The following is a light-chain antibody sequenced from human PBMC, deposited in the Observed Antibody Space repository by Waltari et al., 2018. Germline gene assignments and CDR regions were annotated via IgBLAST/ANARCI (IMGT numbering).Light chain of an antibody. V-gene: IGLV2-14*01. J-gene: IGLJ1*01. CDR1: TTDVGGYNY. CDR3: SSFRSDHTYV. CDR2: DVT. Sequence: QSALTQPASVSGSPGQSIAISCTGTTTDVGGYNYVSWYQQHPGKAPKLLIYDVTNRPSGFSNRFSGSKSGNTASLTISGLQAEDEADYYCSSFRSDHTYVFGSGTEVTVL.